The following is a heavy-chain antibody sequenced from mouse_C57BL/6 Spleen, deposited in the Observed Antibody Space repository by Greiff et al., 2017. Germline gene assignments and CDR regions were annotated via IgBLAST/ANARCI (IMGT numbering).Heavy chain of an antibody. J-gene: IGHJ1*03. CDR1: GYTFTSYW. CDR2: IDPNSGGT. D-gene: IGHD1-1*01. CDR3: ARGAYGSSPYWYFDV. Sequence: VQLQQPGAELVKPGASVKLSCKASGYTFTSYWMHWVKQRPGRGLEWIGRIDPNSGGTKYNEKFKSKATLTVDKPSSTAYMQLSSLTSEDSAVYSCARGAYGSSPYWYFDVWGTGTTVTVSS. V-gene: IGHV1-72*01.